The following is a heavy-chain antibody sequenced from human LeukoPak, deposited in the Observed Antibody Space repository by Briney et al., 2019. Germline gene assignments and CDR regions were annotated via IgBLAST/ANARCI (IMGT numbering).Heavy chain of an antibody. J-gene: IGHJ4*02. D-gene: IGHD3-22*01. Sequence: GASVKVSCKASGYTLTSYDINWVRQATGQGLEWMGWMSPNSGNTGYAQKFQGRVTMTRNTSISTAYMELSSLRSEDTAVYYCARAFTMIVVPPGYWGQGTLVTVSS. CDR2: MSPNSGNT. CDR3: ARAFTMIVVPPGY. CDR1: GYTLTSYD. V-gene: IGHV1-8*01.